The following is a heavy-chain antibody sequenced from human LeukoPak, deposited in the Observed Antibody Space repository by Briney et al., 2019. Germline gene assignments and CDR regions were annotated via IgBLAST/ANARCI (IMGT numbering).Heavy chain of an antibody. V-gene: IGHV5-51*01. J-gene: IGHJ4*02. CDR2: IYPGDSDT. CDR1: GYSFISHW. Sequence: GESLKISCKGSGYSFISHWIAWVRQMPGKGLEWMGIIYPGDSDTRYSPSFQGQVTISADKSISTAYLQWSSLKASDTATYYCARPRGLGDSYYFDYWGQGTLVTVSS. CDR3: ARPRGLGDSYYFDY. D-gene: IGHD1-26*01.